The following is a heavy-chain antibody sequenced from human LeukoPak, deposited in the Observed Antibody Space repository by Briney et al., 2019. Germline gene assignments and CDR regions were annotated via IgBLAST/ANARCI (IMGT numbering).Heavy chain of an antibody. V-gene: IGHV1-69*01. J-gene: IGHJ2*01. Sequence: GSSVKVSCKASGGTFSSYAISWVRQAPGQGLEWMGGIIPIFGTANYAQKFQGRVTITADESTSTAYMELSSLRSEDTAVYYCARPVTGDGGYWYFDLWGRGTLVTVSS. CDR2: IIPIFGTA. D-gene: IGHD7-27*01. CDR3: ARPVTGDGGYWYFDL. CDR1: GGTFSSYA.